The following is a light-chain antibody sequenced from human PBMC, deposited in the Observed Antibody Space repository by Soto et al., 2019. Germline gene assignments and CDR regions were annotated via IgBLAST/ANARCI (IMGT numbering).Light chain of an antibody. CDR1: QSVSSKY. CDR2: GTS. Sequence: DIVLTQSPGTLSLSPGERATLSCTASQSVSSKYLAWYQQKPGQAPRVLIYGTSIRASGVPERFSGGGSGTDFTLTITRLEPEDFALYFCQQYGSSLFTFGPGTKVDFK. J-gene: IGKJ3*01. V-gene: IGKV3-20*01. CDR3: QQYGSSLFT.